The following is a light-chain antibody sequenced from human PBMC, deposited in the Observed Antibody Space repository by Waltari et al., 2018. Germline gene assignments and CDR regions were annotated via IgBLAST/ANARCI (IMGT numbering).Light chain of an antibody. J-gene: IGKJ1*01. Sequence: EIVLTQSPGTPSLSPGERATASCRASQSFSSALAWYQPKPGQAPRLLIYGASTRATGIPDRFSGSGSGTDFSLTISRLEPDDFAVYYCQHYLRLPVTFGQGTTVEI. CDR1: QSFSSA. CDR2: GAS. CDR3: QHYLRLPVT. V-gene: IGKV3-20*01.